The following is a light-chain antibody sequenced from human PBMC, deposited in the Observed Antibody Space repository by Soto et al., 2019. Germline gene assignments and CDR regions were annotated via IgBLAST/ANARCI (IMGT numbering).Light chain of an antibody. CDR2: DAS. V-gene: IGKV1-5*01. Sequence: DIQMTQSHSTLSASVGDRVTITCRASQSISSWLAWYQQKPGKAPKLLIYDASSLESGVPSRFSGSGSGTEFTLTISSLQPDDFATYYCQQYKSYSQTFGQGTKVEIK. J-gene: IGKJ1*01. CDR3: QQYKSYSQT. CDR1: QSISSW.